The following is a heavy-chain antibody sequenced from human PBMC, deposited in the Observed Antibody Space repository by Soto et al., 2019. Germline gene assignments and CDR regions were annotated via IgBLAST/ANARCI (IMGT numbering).Heavy chain of an antibody. D-gene: IGHD3-22*01. J-gene: IGHJ4*02. V-gene: IGHV1-69*13. CDR3: ARGWGYDSYTYYYAY. CDR1: EGTFSSYA. CDR2: IIPIFGTA. Sequence: GASVKVSCKASEGTFSSYAISWVRQAPGQGLEWMGGIIPIFGTANYAQKFQGRVTITADESTSTAYMELSRLRSEDTAVYYCARGWGYDSYTYYYAYWGQGTLVTVSS.